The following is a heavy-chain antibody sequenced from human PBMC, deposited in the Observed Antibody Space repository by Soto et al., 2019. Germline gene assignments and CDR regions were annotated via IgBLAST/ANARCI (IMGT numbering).Heavy chain of an antibody. J-gene: IGHJ4*02. Sequence: EVQLLESGGSLVQPGGSLRLSCAASGFSFSTYAMSWVRQAPGKGLEWVSGISGSGNRTYYADSVKGRFTISRDNSKDTQFLQIDSLRVEDTAIYYCAKGLRLHFDYWGQGTLVTVSS. CDR3: AKGLRLHFDY. CDR2: ISGSGNRT. V-gene: IGHV3-23*01. CDR1: GFSFSTYA. D-gene: IGHD3-3*01.